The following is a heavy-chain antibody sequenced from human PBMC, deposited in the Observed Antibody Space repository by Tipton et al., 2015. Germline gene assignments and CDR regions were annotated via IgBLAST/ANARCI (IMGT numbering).Heavy chain of an antibody. J-gene: IGHJ4*02. CDR1: GYTFAGYW. Sequence: QSGAEVKEPGESLKISCKGSGYTFAGYWIAWVRQTPGKGLEWMGIIYPGDSETRYNPSFQGHVTISADKSINTAYVYWSSLKASDTAMYYCARQGGTDYGDSYYFDFWGQGTLVTVSS. CDR3: ARQGGTDYGDSYYFDF. D-gene: IGHD4-17*01. V-gene: IGHV5-51*01. CDR2: IYPGDSET.